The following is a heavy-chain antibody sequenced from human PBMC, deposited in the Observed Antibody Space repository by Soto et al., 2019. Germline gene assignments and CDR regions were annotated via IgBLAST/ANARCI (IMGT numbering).Heavy chain of an antibody. Sequence: QVQLVQSGAEVKKPGASVKVSCKASGYTFTSYGISWVRQAPGQGLEWMGWISAYNGNTNYAQKLQGRVTMTTDTSTSTAYMELRSLRSDDTAVYYCARDHKPLNDVLRYSDWLSIPTNWFDPWGQGTLVTVSS. CDR2: ISAYNGNT. V-gene: IGHV1-18*01. CDR1: GYTFTSYG. J-gene: IGHJ5*02. D-gene: IGHD3-9*01. CDR3: ARDHKPLNDVLRYSDWLSIPTNWFDP.